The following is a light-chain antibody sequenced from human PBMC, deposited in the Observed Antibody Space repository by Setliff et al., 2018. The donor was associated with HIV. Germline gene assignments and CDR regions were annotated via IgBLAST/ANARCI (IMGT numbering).Light chain of an antibody. CDR1: TSNIGAGYD. V-gene: IGLV1-40*01. CDR2: RNK. CDR3: QSYDSMLSGYV. Sequence: QSVLTQPPSVSGAPGQRVTISCTGSTSNIGAGYDVQWYQQLPGTAPKLLIYRNKNRPSGVPDRFSGSKSGASGSLAIAGLQAEDEADYFCQSYDSMLSGYVFGTGTKVTVL. J-gene: IGLJ1*01.